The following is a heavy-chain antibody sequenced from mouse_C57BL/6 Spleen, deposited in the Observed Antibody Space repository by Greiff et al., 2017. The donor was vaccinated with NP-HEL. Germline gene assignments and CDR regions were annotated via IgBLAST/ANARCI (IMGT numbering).Heavy chain of an antibody. Sequence: VQLQQSGAELVRPGASVTLSCKASGYTFTDYEMHWVKQTPVHGLEWIGAIDPETGGTAYNQKFKGKAILTADKSSSTAYMELRSLTSEDSAVYYCTRTTTVVSPAWFAYWGQGTLVTVSA. V-gene: IGHV1-15*01. D-gene: IGHD1-1*01. CDR3: TRTTTVVSPAWFAY. J-gene: IGHJ3*01. CDR2: IDPETGGT. CDR1: GYTFTDYE.